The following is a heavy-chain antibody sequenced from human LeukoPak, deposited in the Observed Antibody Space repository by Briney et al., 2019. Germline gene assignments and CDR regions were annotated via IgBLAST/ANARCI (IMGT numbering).Heavy chain of an antibody. CDR3: AREAGAAAGPFDY. CDR2: IYSGGST. D-gene: IGHD6-13*01. V-gene: IGHV3-66*02. CDR1: GFTVSSNY. Sequence: GGSLRLSCAASGFTVSSNYMSWVRQAPGKGLEWVSVIYSGGSTYYVDSVKGRFTISRDNSKNTLYLQMNSLRAEDTAVYYCAREAGAAAGPFDYWGQGTLVTVSS. J-gene: IGHJ4*02.